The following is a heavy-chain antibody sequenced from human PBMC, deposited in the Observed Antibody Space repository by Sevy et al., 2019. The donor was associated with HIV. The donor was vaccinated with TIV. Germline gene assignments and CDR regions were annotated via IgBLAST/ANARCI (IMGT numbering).Heavy chain of an antibody. CDR2: INQEGSER. CDR1: EFTFKSYW. D-gene: IGHD1-26*01. CDR3: ARAFRSVVPATVLGLGFWYFFAMDV. Sequence: GGSLRLSCVASEFTFKSYWMTWVRQAPGKGLEWVANINQEGSERYYVDSVRGRFTISRDNAKNSMYLQMKTLRAEDTAVYYCARAFRSVVPATVLGLGFWYFFAMDVWGQGTTVTVSS. J-gene: IGHJ6*02. V-gene: IGHV3-7*03.